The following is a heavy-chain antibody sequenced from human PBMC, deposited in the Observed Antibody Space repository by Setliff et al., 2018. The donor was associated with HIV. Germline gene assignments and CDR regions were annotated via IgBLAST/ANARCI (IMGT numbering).Heavy chain of an antibody. V-gene: IGHV4-61*02. CDR1: GGSITSGSYY. Sequence: SETLSLTCTVSGGSITSGSYYWTWIRQPAGKGLEWIGRIYTSGSTNYSPSLKSRVTMSVDTSKNQFSLKLSSVTAADTAVYYCARHPRGSIAAAASSFDYWGQGTLVTVSS. J-gene: IGHJ4*02. D-gene: IGHD6-13*01. CDR3: ARHPRGSIAAAASSFDY. CDR2: IYTSGST.